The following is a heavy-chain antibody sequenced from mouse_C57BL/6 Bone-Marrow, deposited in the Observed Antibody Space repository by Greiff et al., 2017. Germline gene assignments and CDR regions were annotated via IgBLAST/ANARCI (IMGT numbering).Heavy chain of an antibody. J-gene: IGHJ3*01. Sequence: VQLQQSGAELVRPGASVKLSCTASGFNIKDDYMHWVKQRPEQGLEWIGWIDPENGDTEYASKFQGKATITADTSSNTAYLQLSSLTSEDTAVYYCTAGGYLACFAYWGEGTLVTVSA. CDR1: GFNIKDDY. CDR3: TAGGYLACFAY. V-gene: IGHV14-4*01. CDR2: IDPENGDT. D-gene: IGHD3-1*01.